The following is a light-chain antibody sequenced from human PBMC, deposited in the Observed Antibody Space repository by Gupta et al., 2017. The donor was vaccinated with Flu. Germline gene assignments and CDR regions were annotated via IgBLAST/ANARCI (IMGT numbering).Light chain of an antibody. Sequence: AIQLTQSPSSLSASVGDRVTITCRASQGISSALAWYQQKPGKAPKLLIYDASRSDSGLPSRFSGSASATDFTLTISIRPPEDFATYYCQQVNNYPVTFGRGTKVDIK. V-gene: IGKV1D-13*01. J-gene: IGKJ4*01. CDR1: QGISSA. CDR3: QQVNNYPVT. CDR2: DAS.